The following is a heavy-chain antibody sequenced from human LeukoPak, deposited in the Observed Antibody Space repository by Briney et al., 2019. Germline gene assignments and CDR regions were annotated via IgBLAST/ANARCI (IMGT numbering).Heavy chain of an antibody. CDR3: ARLGVTTAIPNDY. V-gene: IGHV1-2*02. D-gene: IGHD2-2*02. CDR1: GYTFTGYY. CDR2: INPNSGGT. J-gene: IGHJ4*02. Sequence: ASVKVSCKASGYTFTGYYMHWVRQAPGQGLEWMGWINPNSGGTNYAQKFQGRVTMTRDTSISTAYMELSRLRSDDTAVYYCARLGVTTAIPNDYWGQGTLVTVSS.